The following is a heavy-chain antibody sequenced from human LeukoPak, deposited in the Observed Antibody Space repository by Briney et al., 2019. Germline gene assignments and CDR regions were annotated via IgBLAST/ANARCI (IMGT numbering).Heavy chain of an antibody. J-gene: IGHJ4*02. CDR2: ISGSGGST. CDR3: AKDPYSSSWYTHFDY. V-gene: IGHV3-23*01. CDR1: GFTFSSYA. Sequence: GGSLRLSCAASGFTFSSYAMSWVRQAPGKGLEWVSAISGSGGSTYYADSVKGRFTISRDNPKNTLYLQMNSLRAEDTAVYYCAKDPYSSSWYTHFDYWGQGTLVTVSS. D-gene: IGHD6-13*01.